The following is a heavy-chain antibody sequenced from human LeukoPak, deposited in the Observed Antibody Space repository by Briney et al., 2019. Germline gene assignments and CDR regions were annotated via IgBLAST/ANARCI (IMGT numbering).Heavy chain of an antibody. CDR2: ITGSGGST. CDR3: AKDWLAVAGTIY. D-gene: IGHD6-19*01. J-gene: IGHJ4*02. CDR1: GCSFSSYA. Sequence: TGGLLRLSCAASGCSFSSYAMSWVRQAPGKGLEWVSAITGSGGSTYYADSVKGRFTISRDNSKNTLYLQMNSLRAEDTAIYYCAKDWLAVAGTIYWGQGTLVAVSS. V-gene: IGHV3-23*01.